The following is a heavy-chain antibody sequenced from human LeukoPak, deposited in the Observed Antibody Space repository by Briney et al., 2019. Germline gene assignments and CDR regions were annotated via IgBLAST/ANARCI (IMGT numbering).Heavy chain of an antibody. CDR1: GGSISSNY. Sequence: PSETLSLTCTVSGGSISSNYWSWIRQPPGKGLEWIGYIYYSGSANYNPSLKSRVTLSVDTSKNQFSLKLSSVTAADTAVYYCAREYGSGNSSPSHSDYWGQGTLVTVSS. V-gene: IGHV4-59*01. J-gene: IGHJ4*02. CDR3: AREYGSGNSSPSHSDY. CDR2: IYYSGSA. D-gene: IGHD3-10*01.